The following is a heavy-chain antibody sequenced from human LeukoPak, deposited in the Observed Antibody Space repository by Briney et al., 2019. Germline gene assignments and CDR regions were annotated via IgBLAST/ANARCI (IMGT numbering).Heavy chain of an antibody. CDR2: VYFTRSP. CDR3: ARHLVVPATTYYYYYMDA. D-gene: IGHD2-2*01. J-gene: IGHJ6*03. V-gene: IGHV4-39*01. Sequence: SETLSLTCTVSGDSMSSNYYYWGWIRQPPGKGLEWIGTVYFTRSPYYNPSLKSRVTISVDTSETQFSLTLSSVTAADTAVYFCARHLVVPATTYYYYYMDAWGKGTTVTVSS. CDR1: GDSMSSNYYY.